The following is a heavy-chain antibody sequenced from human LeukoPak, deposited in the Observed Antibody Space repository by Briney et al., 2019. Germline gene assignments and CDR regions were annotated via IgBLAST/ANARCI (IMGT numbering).Heavy chain of an antibody. J-gene: IGHJ6*03. V-gene: IGHV4-34*01. CDR2: INHSGST. Sequence: SETLSLTCAAYGGSFSGYYWSRIRQPPGKGLEWIGEINHSGSTNYNPSLKSRVTISVDTSKNQFSLKLSSVTAADTAVYYCASAVVVAATEGPYYYYMDVWGKGTTITVSS. CDR1: GGSFSGYY. CDR3: ASAVVVAATEGPYYYYMDV. D-gene: IGHD2-15*01.